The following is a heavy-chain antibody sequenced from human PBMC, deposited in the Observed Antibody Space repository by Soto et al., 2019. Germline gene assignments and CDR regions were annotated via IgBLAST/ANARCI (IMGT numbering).Heavy chain of an antibody. CDR3: ARELRTYYYYYGMDV. V-gene: IGHV1-8*01. CDR1: GYTFTSYD. Sequence: ASVKVSCKASGYTFTSYDINWVRQATGQGLEWMGWMNPNSGNTGYAQKFQGRVTMTRNTSISTAYMELSSLRSEDMAVYYCARELRTYYYYYGMDVWGQGTTVTVSS. D-gene: IGHD3-10*01. J-gene: IGHJ6*02. CDR2: MNPNSGNT.